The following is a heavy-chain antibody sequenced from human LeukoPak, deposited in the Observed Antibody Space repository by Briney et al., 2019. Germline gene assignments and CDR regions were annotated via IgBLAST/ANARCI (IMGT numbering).Heavy chain of an antibody. CDR3: ARQEYCSGGSCYTWFDP. J-gene: IGHJ5*02. V-gene: IGHV5-51*01. CDR2: IYPADPDI. Sequence: GESLKISCKGSGYSITNYWIGWVRQMPGKGLEWMGIIYPADPDIRYSPSFQGQVTISADKSISTAYLQWSSLKASDTAMYYCARQEYCSGGSCYTWFDPWGQGTLVTVS. CDR1: GYSITNYW. D-gene: IGHD2-15*01.